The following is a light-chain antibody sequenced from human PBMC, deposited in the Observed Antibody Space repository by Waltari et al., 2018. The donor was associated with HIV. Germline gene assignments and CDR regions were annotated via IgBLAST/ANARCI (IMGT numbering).Light chain of an antibody. V-gene: IGLV1-47*01. CDR3: ASWDDKLSHWV. J-gene: IGLJ3*02. CDR2: RHD. Sequence: QSVLTQPPSASKTPGQRVLLSCSGTNSNVGTNFVSWFQQVPGGAPKLGIYRHDRRPSGVPDRFSVAKSGSSATLAISGLQSDDEADYFCASWDDKLSHWVFGVGTKLTV. CDR1: NSNVGTNF.